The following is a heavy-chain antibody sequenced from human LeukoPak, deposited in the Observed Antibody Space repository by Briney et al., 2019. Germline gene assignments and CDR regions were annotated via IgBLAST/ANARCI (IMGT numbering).Heavy chain of an antibody. CDR2: MYSGGST. CDR3: AREQVVVGRGYYGMDV. J-gene: IGHJ6*02. D-gene: IGHD2-2*01. Sequence: PGGALRLSCAASGFTVSSNYMNWGRQAPGKGLEWVSVMYSGGSTFYGDSVKGRFTISRDNAMNTLYLQMNSLRVDDTAVYYCAREQVVVGRGYYGMDVWGQGTTVTVSS. CDR1: GFTVSSNY. V-gene: IGHV3-66*01.